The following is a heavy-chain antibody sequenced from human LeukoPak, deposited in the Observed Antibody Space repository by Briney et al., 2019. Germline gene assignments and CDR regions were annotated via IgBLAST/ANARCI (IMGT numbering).Heavy chain of an antibody. CDR2: IIPIFGTA. CDR3: ARDVYGLDV. CDR1: GGIFSSYA. V-gene: IGHV1-69*05. J-gene: IGHJ6*02. Sequence: ASVKVSCKASGGIFSSYAISWVRQAPGQGLEWMGGIIPIFGTANYAQRFQGRVTMTRDTSTSTVYMELSSLRSDDTAVYYCARDVYGLDVWGQGTTVTVSS.